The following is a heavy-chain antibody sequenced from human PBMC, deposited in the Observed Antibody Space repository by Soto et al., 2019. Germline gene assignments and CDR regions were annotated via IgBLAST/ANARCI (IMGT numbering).Heavy chain of an antibody. J-gene: IGHJ4*02. CDR3: ARDNSSSWHSPLCPYNY. CDR1: GGTFSSYT. D-gene: IGHD6-13*01. CDR2: IIPILGIA. Sequence: QVQLVHSGAEVKKPGSSVKVSCKASGGTFSSYTISWVRQAPGQGLEWMGRIIPILGIANYAQKFQARVTITADKSTSTAYMELSSLRSDDTAVYYCARDNSSSWHSPLCPYNYWGQGTLVTVSS. V-gene: IGHV1-69*04.